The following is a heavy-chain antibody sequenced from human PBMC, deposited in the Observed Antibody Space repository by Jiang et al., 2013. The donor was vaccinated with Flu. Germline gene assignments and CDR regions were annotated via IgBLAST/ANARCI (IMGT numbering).Heavy chain of an antibody. J-gene: IGHJ3*02. CDR1: A. Sequence: AMSWVREAPGKGLEWVSVVSGSGGSTFYADSVKGRFTITRDNSKNTLYLQMNSLRAEDSAVYYCAKQFGSGPLEAFDIWGQGTVVTVSS. D-gene: IGHD6-25*01. CDR3: AKQFGSGPLEAFDI. V-gene: IGHV3-23*01. CDR2: VSGSGGST.